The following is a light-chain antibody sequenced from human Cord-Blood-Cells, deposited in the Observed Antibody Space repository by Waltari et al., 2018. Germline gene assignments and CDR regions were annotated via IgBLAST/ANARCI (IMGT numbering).Light chain of an antibody. V-gene: IGKV1-39*01. Sequence: DIKMTQSPYSLSASVGDRVTITCRASQSISSYLNWYQQKPGKAPKLLIYAASSVQSGVPSRFSGSGSGTDFTLTISSLQPEDFATYYCQQSYSTPFTFGPGTKVDIK. CDR1: QSISSY. CDR2: AAS. J-gene: IGKJ3*01. CDR3: QQSYSTPFT.